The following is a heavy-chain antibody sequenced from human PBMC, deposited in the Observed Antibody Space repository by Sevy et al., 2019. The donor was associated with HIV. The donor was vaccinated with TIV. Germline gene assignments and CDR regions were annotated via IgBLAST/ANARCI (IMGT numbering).Heavy chain of an antibody. CDR1: GGSISSYY. CDR2: IYTSGST. V-gene: IGHV4-4*07. CDR3: ERAPRFGTLVGSGHYRGDFDI. Sequence: SETLSLTCTVSGGSISSYYWSWIRQPAGKGLEWIGRIYTSGSTNYNPSLKSRVTMSLDTSKNQFSLKLSSVTAADTAVYYCERAPRFGTLVGSGHYRGDFDIWGQGTMVTVSS. D-gene: IGHD3-3*01. J-gene: IGHJ3*02.